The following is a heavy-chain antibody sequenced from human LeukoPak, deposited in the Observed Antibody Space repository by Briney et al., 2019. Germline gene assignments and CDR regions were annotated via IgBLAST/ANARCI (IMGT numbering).Heavy chain of an antibody. V-gene: IGHV4-39*07. D-gene: IGHD2-2*01. Sequence: PSETLSLTCTVSGGSISSSSYYWGWIRQPLGKGLEWIGSIYYSGSTYYNPSLKSRVTISVDTSKNQFSLKLSSVTAADTAVYYCASLLKSYCSSTSCLPRYYYYYMDVWGKGTTVTVSS. J-gene: IGHJ6*03. CDR2: IYYSGST. CDR3: ASLLKSYCSSTSCLPRYYYYYMDV. CDR1: GGSISSSSYY.